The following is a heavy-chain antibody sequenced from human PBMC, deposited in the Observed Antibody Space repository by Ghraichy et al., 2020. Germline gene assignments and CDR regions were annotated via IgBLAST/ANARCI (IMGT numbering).Heavy chain of an antibody. V-gene: IGHV3-21*01. D-gene: IGHD5-24*01. CDR1: GFTFSSYS. CDR3: ARDTGDGYIFWYFDL. CDR2: ISSSSSYI. Sequence: GGSLRLSCAASGFTFSSYSMNWVRQAPGKGLEWVSSISSSSSYIYYADSVKGRFTISRDNAKNSLYLQMNSLRAEDTAVYYCARDTGDGYIFWYFDLWGRGSLVTVSS. J-gene: IGHJ2*01.